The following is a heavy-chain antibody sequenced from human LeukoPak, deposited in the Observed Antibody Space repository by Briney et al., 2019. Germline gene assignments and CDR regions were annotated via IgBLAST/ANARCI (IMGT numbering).Heavy chain of an antibody. CDR1: GFTFSSYE. V-gene: IGHV3-48*03. D-gene: IGHD3-10*01. J-gene: IGHJ4*02. CDR3: TRDSPGWFAY. Sequence: GGSLRLSCAASGFTFSSYEMNWVRQAPGKGLEWVSYISNSGSAIYYADSVKGRFAISRDNAKNSLYLQMNSLRAEDTAVYYCTRDSPGWFAYWGQGTLVTVSS. CDR2: ISNSGSAI.